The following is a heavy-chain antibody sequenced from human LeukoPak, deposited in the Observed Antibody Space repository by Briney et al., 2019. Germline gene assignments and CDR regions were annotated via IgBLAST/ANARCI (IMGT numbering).Heavy chain of an antibody. CDR3: ARTGGNGEYYFDY. J-gene: IGHJ4*02. CDR2: IIPIFGTA. D-gene: IGHD2-8*02. V-gene: IGHV1-69*05. CDR1: GGTFSNYA. Sequence: GSSVKVSCKASGGTFSNYAITWVRQAPGQGLEWMGGIIPIFGTANYAQKFQGRVTITTDESTSTAYMELSSLRSEDTAVYYCARTGGNGEYYFDYWGQGTLVTVSS.